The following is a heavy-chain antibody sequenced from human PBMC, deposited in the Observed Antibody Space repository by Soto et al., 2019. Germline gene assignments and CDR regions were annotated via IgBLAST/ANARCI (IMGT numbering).Heavy chain of an antibody. J-gene: IGHJ6*02. CDR2: ISAYNGNT. V-gene: IGHV1-18*04. CDR1: GYTFTSYG. Sequence: ASVKVSCKASGYTFTSYGISWVRQAPGQGLEWMGWISAYNGNTNYAQKPQGRVTMTTDTSTSTAYMELRSLRSDDTAVYYCARDPGPYYYDSSGYYYYYYGMDVWGQGTTVTVSS. CDR3: ARDPGPYYYDSSGYYYYYYGMDV. D-gene: IGHD3-22*01.